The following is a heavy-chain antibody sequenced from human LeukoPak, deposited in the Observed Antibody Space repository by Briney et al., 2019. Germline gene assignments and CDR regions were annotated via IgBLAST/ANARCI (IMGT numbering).Heavy chain of an antibody. V-gene: IGHV4-39*01. CDR2: IFYSGNT. Sequence: SETLSLTCTVSGGSVGSSCCYWGWIRQPPGRGLDWIGNIFYSGNTYYIPSLKSRVTMSVDTSKNQLSLKLSSAAAADTAVYYCARSLGYCSSGSCYVFDYWGQGILVTVSS. CDR3: ARSLGYCSSGSCYVFDY. CDR1: GGSVGSSCCY. J-gene: IGHJ4*02. D-gene: IGHD2-15*01.